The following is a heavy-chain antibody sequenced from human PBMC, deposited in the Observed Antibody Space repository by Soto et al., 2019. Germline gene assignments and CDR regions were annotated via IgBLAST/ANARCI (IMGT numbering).Heavy chain of an antibody. D-gene: IGHD2-15*01. CDR2: IYPGGKT. CDR3: ARLGGVAHTP. J-gene: IGHJ4*02. Sequence: SETLSLTCAVSGGSISSGHYPWTWIRQPPGKGLEWIGYIYPGGKTYYSSSLRSRVTIALDTSKSLVSLRLTSVTAADTAVYFCARLGGVAHTPWGQGTLVTVSS. CDR1: GGSISSGHYP. V-gene: IGHV4-30-2*01.